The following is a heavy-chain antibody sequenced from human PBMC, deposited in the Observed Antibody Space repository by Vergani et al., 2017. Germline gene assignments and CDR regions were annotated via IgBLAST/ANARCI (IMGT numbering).Heavy chain of an antibody. V-gene: IGHV3-23*04. D-gene: IGHD3-22*01. CDR2: ISSDGGST. Sequence: VQLVESGGGVVQPGGSLRLSCAASGFTFSTYAMTWVRQAPGKGLECVSTISSDGGSTYYADSVKGRFTISRDNSKNTLSLQMNSLTAEDTAIYYCAGPQGTSAYYYGGFDYWGQGILVTVSS. CDR1: GFTFSTYA. CDR3: AGPQGTSAYYYGGFDY. J-gene: IGHJ4*02.